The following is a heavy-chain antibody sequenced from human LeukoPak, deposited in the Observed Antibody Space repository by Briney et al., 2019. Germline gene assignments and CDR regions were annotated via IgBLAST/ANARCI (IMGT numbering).Heavy chain of an antibody. V-gene: IGHV1-69*04. Sequence: ASVSVSCKASAGTFSSYAISWVRQAPGQGLEWMGRIIPILGIANYAQKFQGRVTITADKSTSTAYMELSSLRSEDTAVYYCARDGPSYGDYDIDYWGQGTLVTVSS. D-gene: IGHD4-17*01. CDR1: AGTFSSYA. J-gene: IGHJ4*02. CDR3: ARDGPSYGDYDIDY. CDR2: IIPILGIA.